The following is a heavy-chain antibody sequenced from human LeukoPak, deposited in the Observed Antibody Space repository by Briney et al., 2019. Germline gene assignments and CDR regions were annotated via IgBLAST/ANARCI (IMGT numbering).Heavy chain of an antibody. CDR1: GGSISSSSYY. J-gene: IGHJ4*02. CDR3: AREVPYYYDSSGTDY. CDR2: IYYSGST. Sequence: SETLSLTCTVSGGSISSSSYYWGWIRQPPGKGLEWIGSIYYSGSTYYNPSLKSRVTISVDTSKNQFSLKLSSVTAADTAVYYCAREVPYYYDSSGTDYWGQGTLVTVSS. V-gene: IGHV4-39*07. D-gene: IGHD3-22*01.